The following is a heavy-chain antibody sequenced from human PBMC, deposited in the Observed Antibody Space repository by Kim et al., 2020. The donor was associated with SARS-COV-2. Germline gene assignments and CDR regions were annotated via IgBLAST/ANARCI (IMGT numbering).Heavy chain of an antibody. D-gene: IGHD2-8*01. CDR2: IIPIFGTA. V-gene: IGHV1-69*13. CDR1: GGTFSSYA. CDR3: ARGDLEGIVPRVGWFDP. Sequence: SVKVSCKASGGTFSSYAISWVRQAPGQGLEWMGGIIPIFGTANYAQKFQGRVTITADESTSTAYMELSSLRSEDTAVYYCARGDLEGIVPRVGWFDPWGQGTLVTVSS. J-gene: IGHJ5*02.